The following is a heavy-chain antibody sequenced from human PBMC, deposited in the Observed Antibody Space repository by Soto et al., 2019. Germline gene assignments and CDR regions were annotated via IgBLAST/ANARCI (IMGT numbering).Heavy chain of an antibody. CDR1: GFSLTTSGVG. V-gene: IGHV2-5*02. CDR2: IYWGDDK. J-gene: IGHJ5*01. Sequence: QITLKESGPTVVKPTQTLTLTCTFSGFSLTTSGVGVGWIRQPPGKALEWLALIYWGDDKYYSPSLKTRLTITKDTSRNQVVLTMTNMDPVDTGTYYCAYVQEGLDPWGQGTLVTVSS. CDR3: AYVQEGLDP.